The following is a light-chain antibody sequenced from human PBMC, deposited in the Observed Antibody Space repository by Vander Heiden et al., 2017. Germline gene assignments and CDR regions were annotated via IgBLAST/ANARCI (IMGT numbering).Light chain of an antibody. CDR2: EVS. J-gene: IGLJ2*01. V-gene: IGLV2-14*01. CDR3: SSYTSSSTLGV. Sequence: QSALTQPASVSGSPGQSITISCTGTSRDVGGSNYVSWYQQHPGKAPKLMIYEVSNRPSGVSNRFSGSKSGNTASLTISGLQAEDEADYYCSSYTSSSTLGVFGGGTKLTVL. CDR1: SRDVGGSNY.